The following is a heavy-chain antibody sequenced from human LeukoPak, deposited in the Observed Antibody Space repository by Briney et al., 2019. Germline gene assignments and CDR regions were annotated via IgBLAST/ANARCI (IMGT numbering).Heavy chain of an antibody. D-gene: IGHD2-2*01. CDR1: GFTFSSYA. Sequence: GGSLRLSCAASGFTFSSYAMSWVRQAPGKGLEWVSAISGSGGSTYYADSVKGRFTISRDNSKNTQYLQMNSLRAEDTAVYYCAKGPYAGVYYFDYWGQGTLVTVSS. J-gene: IGHJ4*02. CDR2: ISGSGGST. CDR3: AKGPYAGVYYFDY. V-gene: IGHV3-23*01.